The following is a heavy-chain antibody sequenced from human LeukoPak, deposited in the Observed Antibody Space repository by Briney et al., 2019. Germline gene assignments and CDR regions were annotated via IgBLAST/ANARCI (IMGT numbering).Heavy chain of an antibody. V-gene: IGHV4-39*01. CDR2: IYYSGST. Sequence: PSETLPLTCTVSGGSISSGNNYWGWIRQPPGKGLEWIRRIYYSGSTYYNPSLKSRVTISVDTSKNQFSLKLSSVTAADTAVYYCASLWGDYYDSSGQPDYWGQGTLVTVSS. J-gene: IGHJ4*02. CDR1: GGSISSGNNY. CDR3: ASLWGDYYDSSGQPDY. D-gene: IGHD3-22*01.